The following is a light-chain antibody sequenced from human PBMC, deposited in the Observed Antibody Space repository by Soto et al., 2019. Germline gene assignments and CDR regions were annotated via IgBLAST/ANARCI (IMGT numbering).Light chain of an antibody. J-gene: IGLJ1*01. CDR1: SSNIGSNY. CDR2: RNN. Sequence: QSVLTQPPSASGTPGQRVTISCSGSSSNIGSNYVYWYQQLPGTAPKLLIYRNNQRPSGVPDRFSGSKSGTSASLAISGLRSEDEADYYCAAWDDSLSNVFGT. CDR3: AAWDDSLSNV. V-gene: IGLV1-47*01.